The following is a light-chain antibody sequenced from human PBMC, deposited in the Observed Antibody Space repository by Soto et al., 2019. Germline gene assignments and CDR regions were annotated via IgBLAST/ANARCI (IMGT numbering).Light chain of an antibody. CDR2: DIF. CDR3: QHYNSWPLT. Sequence: EIVMTQSPATLSVSPGERATLSCSPSQSVGSDLAWYQQKPGQAPRLVIYDIFTRANGVPSRISGSGSGTEFTLTISSLQSEDFAVYSCQHYNSWPLTFGGGSKV. J-gene: IGKJ4*01. V-gene: IGKV3D-15*01. CDR1: QSVGSD.